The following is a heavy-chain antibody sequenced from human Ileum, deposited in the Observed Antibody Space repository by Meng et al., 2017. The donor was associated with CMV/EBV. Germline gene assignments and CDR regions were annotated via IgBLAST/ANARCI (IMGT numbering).Heavy chain of an antibody. CDR2: IYAAGNT. J-gene: IGHJ4*02. V-gene: IGHV3-53*05. CDR3: ARDHHSQHFDC. Sequence: GGSLRLSCDASGFTVSSTFMSWVRQAPGKGLEWVSVIYAAGNTYYADSVKGRFTISRDSSRNTVYLQMNSLRVDDTAVYYCARDHHSQHFDCWGQGKLVNVSS. CDR1: GFTVSSTF. D-gene: IGHD2-2*01.